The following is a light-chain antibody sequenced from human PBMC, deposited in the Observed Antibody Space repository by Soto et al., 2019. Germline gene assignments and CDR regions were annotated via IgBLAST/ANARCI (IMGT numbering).Light chain of an antibody. V-gene: IGKV3-15*01. CDR1: QSVGTN. Sequence: EIVMTQSPATLSVSPGDRVTLSCRASQSVGTNVAWYQQRPGQAPRLLIYGASVRASGVPSRFSGSGSETECTLTVTSLQAEEFASYYCQQWVRWTFGQGTRLELK. J-gene: IGKJ1*01. CDR3: QQWVRWT. CDR2: GAS.